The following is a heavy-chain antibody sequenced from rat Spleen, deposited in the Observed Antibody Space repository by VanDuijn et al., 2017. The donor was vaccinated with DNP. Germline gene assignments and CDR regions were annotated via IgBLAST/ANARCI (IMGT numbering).Heavy chain of an antibody. Sequence: EVQLVESGGGLVQPGRSLKLSCAASGFTFRDYNMAWVRQAPKKGLEWVASINTDGGSTYYPDSVKGRFTISRDNAENTVYLQMSSLRSEDTATYYCASWAPIAPLSTSNYWGQGVMVTVSS. CDR1: GFTFRDYN. J-gene: IGHJ2*01. V-gene: IGHV5-7*01. CDR3: ASWAPIAPLSTSNY. D-gene: IGHD1-2*01. CDR2: INTDGGST.